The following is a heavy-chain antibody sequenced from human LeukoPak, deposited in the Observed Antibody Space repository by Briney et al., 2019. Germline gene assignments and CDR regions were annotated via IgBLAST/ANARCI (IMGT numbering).Heavy chain of an antibody. V-gene: IGHV1-8*01. CDR1: GYTFTSYD. CDR3: ARTRITIFGVVIIHYYGMDV. D-gene: IGHD3-3*01. CDR2: MNPNSGNT. Sequence: ASVKVSCKASGYTFTSYDINWVRQATGQGLEWMGWMNPNSGNTGYAQKFQGRVTMTRNTSISTAYMELSSLRSEDTAVYYCARTRITIFGVVIIHYYGMDVWGQETTVTVSS. J-gene: IGHJ6*02.